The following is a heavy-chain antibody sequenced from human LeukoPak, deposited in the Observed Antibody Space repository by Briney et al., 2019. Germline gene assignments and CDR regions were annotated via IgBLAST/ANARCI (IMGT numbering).Heavy chain of an antibody. Sequence: GGSLRLSCAASGFTFSSYSMNWVRQAPGKGLEWVSYISSSSNTIYYADSVKGRFTISRDNAKNSLYLQMNSLRAEDTAVYYCARVTLSSSWSDFDYWGQGTLVTVSS. V-gene: IGHV3-48*04. CDR1: GFTFSSYS. CDR3: ARVTLSSSWSDFDY. J-gene: IGHJ4*02. CDR2: ISSSSNTI. D-gene: IGHD6-13*01.